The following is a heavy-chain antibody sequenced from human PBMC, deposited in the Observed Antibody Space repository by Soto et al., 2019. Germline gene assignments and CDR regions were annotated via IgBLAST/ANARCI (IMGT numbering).Heavy chain of an antibody. D-gene: IGHD3-22*01. Sequence: GGSLRLSCAASGFTFSSYAMHWVRQAPGKGLEWVAVISYDGSNKYYADSVKGRFTISRDNSKNTLYLQMNSLRAEDTAVYYCARDQLSVNNYYDSSCYNDYWGQGTLVTVSS. J-gene: IGHJ4*02. CDR1: GFTFSSYA. CDR3: ARDQLSVNNYYDSSCYNDY. V-gene: IGHV3-30-3*01. CDR2: ISYDGSNK.